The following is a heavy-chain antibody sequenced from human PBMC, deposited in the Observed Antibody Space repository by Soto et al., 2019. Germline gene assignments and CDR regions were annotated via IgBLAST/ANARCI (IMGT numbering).Heavy chain of an antibody. Sequence: SETPYLTCSVYGGSVNGYYWKWIRQPPGKGLEWIGEINHTGGPHYNPSLKSRVTMSVDTPKNQFCLRLSSATAAATAMYSCRNRITVFGVLIPPVDPWGQGTLVTVS. CDR2: INHTGGP. D-gene: IGHD3-3*01. CDR1: GGSVNGYY. V-gene: IGHV4-34*01. CDR3: RNRITVFGVLIPPVDP. J-gene: IGHJ5*02.